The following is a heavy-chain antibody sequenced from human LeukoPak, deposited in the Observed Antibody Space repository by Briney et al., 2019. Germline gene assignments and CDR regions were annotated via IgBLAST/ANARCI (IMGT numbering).Heavy chain of an antibody. CDR1: GFAVSSSY. Sequence: GGSLRLSCAASGFAVSSSYMSWVRQAPGKGPEWVSVIYSAGDTYYAGSVKGRFTISRDNSKNTLYLQMNSLRAEDTAVYYCAKDRAAMVIGYYYGMDVWGQGTTVTVSS. CDR3: AKDRAAMVIGYYYGMDV. D-gene: IGHD5-18*01. J-gene: IGHJ6*02. V-gene: IGHV3-53*05. CDR2: IYSAGDT.